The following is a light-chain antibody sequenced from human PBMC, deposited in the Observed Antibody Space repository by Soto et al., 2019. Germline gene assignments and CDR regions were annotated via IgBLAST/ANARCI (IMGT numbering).Light chain of an antibody. CDR1: SSDVCGYNY. CDR2: DVN. V-gene: IGLV2-14*01. J-gene: IGLJ2*01. Sequence: QSALTQPASVSGSPGQSITISCTGTSSDVCGYNYVSWYQQHPGKAPKLVIYDVNNRPSGVSNRFSCSKSGNTASLTISGLQAEDEADYYCSSYTSSGTEVFGGGTKLTVL. CDR3: SSYTSSGTEV.